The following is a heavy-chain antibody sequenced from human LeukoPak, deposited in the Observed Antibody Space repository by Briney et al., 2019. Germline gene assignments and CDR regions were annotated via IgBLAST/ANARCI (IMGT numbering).Heavy chain of an antibody. V-gene: IGHV4-34*01. CDR1: GGSFSGYY. J-gene: IGHJ6*02. CDR2: INHSGST. D-gene: IGHD3-3*01. CDR3: ARARTIFGVVIMYYYYGMDV. Sequence: SETLSLTCAVYGGSFSGYYWSWIRQPPGRGLEWIGEINHSGSTNYNPSLKSRVTISVDTSKNQFSLKLSSVTAADTAVYYCARARTIFGVVIMYYYYGMDVWGQGTTVTVSS.